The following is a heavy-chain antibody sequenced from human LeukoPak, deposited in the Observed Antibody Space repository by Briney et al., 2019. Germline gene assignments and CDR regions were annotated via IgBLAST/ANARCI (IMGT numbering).Heavy chain of an antibody. V-gene: IGHV6-1*01. CDR2: TYYRSKWYN. CDR1: GDSVSSNSAA. Sequence: SQTLSLTCAISGDSVSSNSAAWNWIRQSPSRGLEWLGRTYYRSKWYNDYAVSVKSRITINPDTSENQFSLQLNSVTPEDTAVYYCARGIGQPPQNWFDPWGQGTLVTVSS. CDR3: ARGIGQPPQNWFDP. D-gene: IGHD2-15*01. J-gene: IGHJ5*02.